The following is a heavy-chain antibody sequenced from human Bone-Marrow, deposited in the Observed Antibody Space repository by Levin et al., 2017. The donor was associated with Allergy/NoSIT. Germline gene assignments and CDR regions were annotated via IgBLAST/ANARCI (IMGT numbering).Heavy chain of an antibody. CDR2: VYYSGNT. CDR3: GRRVAARPMYAFDV. CDR1: GGSISTYY. J-gene: IGHJ3*01. D-gene: IGHD6-6*01. V-gene: IGHV4-59*08. Sequence: SETLSLTCTVSGGSISTYYWTWIRQPPGKGLEWIGYVYYSGNTNYNPSLQGRVTISVDTSKNQLSLRLSSVTAADTAVYYCGRRVAARPMYAFDVWGQGTMVIVSS.